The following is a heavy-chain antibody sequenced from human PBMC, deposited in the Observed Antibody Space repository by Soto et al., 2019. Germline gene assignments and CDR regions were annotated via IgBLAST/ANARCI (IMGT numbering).Heavy chain of an antibody. J-gene: IGHJ6*02. CDR1: GYSFTRYG. CDR3: AMVDVYVTPSPQDV. V-gene: IGHV1-18*01. D-gene: IGHD3-16*01. Sequence: QVQLVQSGAEVKNPGASVKVSCKASGYSFTRYGIGWARQAPGQWLEWMGWINAYNGNTNYAQNLQGRLTLTTDTSTTTAYMELRSLRSNVTAIYYCAMVDVYVTPSPQDVWGQGTTVTVSS. CDR2: INAYNGNT.